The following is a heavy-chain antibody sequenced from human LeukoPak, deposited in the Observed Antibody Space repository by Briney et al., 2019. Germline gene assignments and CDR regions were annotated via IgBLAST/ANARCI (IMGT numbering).Heavy chain of an antibody. CDR1: GGCISSEHYY. D-gene: IGHD3-16*02. Sequence: SETLCLTCTVSGGCISSEHYYWAWIRQPPGKGLEWIGEVNHSGSTNYNPSLKSRVTISVDTSKNQFSLKLSSVTAADTAVYYCARGGNGSVITFGGVIVTFDYWGQGTLVTVSS. J-gene: IGHJ4*02. CDR3: ARGGNGSVITFGGVIVTFDY. CDR2: VNHSGST. V-gene: IGHV4-39*07.